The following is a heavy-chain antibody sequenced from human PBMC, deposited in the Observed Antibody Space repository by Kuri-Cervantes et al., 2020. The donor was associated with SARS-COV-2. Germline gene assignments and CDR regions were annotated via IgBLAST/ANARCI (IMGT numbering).Heavy chain of an antibody. CDR1: GFTFSSYS. D-gene: IGHD4-11*01. J-gene: IGHJ6*02. Sequence: GGSLRLSCAASGFTFSSYSMNWVRQAPGKGLGWVSSISSSSSYIYYADSVKGRFTISRDNAKNSLYLQMNSLRAEDTAVYYCARDKDDYSNYGDYGMDVWGQGTTVTVSS. CDR2: ISSSSSYI. V-gene: IGHV3-21*01. CDR3: ARDKDDYSNYGDYGMDV.